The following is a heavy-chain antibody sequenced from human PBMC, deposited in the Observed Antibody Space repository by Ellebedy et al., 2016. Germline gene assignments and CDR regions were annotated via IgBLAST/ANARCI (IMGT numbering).Heavy chain of an antibody. CDR3: ARGGMQYFEN. Sequence: GESLKISCAASGFTFSSQTMSWVRQASGKGPEWVSSINNNGDGTFYADSVKGRFTTSRDNSKNTLYLQLNSLRAEDTAIYYCARGGMQYFENWGQGTRVTVSS. D-gene: IGHD2-8*01. CDR2: INNNGDGT. V-gene: IGHV3-23*01. J-gene: IGHJ4*02. CDR1: GFTFSSQT.